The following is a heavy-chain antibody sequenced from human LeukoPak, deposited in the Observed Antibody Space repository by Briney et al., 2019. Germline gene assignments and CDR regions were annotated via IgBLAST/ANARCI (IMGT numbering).Heavy chain of an antibody. V-gene: IGHV3-23*01. CDR2: ISGSGGST. D-gene: IGHD2/OR15-2a*01. Sequence: GGSLRLSCAASGFTFSDYAMTWVRQAPGEGLEWVSAISGSGGSTYHADSVRGRFAISRDSSQNTLYLQMNSLRAEDTAVYYCAKYVSAKGPPYALDVWGQGTTVTVSS. J-gene: IGHJ6*02. CDR1: GFTFSDYA. CDR3: AKYVSAKGPPYALDV.